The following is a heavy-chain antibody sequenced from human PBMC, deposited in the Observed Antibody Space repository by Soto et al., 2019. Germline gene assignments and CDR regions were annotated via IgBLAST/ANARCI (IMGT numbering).Heavy chain of an antibody. CDR3: ARDLGSSSSPGYYYCYGMDV. J-gene: IGHJ6*02. V-gene: IGHV3-7*05. Sequence: GGSLRLSCAASGFTFSSYWMSWVRQAPGKGLEWVANIKQDGSDKYYGDSVKGRFTISRDNAKNSLYLQMNSLRAEDTAVYYGARDLGSSSSPGYYYCYGMDVWGQGTTVTVSS. CDR2: IKQDGSDK. CDR1: GFTFSSYW. D-gene: IGHD6-6*01.